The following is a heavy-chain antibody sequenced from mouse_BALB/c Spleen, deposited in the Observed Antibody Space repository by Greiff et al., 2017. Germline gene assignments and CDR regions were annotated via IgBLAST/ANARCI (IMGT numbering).Heavy chain of an antibody. D-gene: IGHD2-5*01. CDR3: ARDAWSNYGYAMDY. Sequence: EVQGVESGGGLVQPGGSLRLSCATSGFTFSDFYMEWVRQPPGKRLEWIAASRNKANDYTTEYSASVKGRFIVSRDTSQSILYLQMNALRAEDTAIYYCARDAWSNYGYAMDYWGQGTSVTVSS. CDR2: SRNKANDYTT. CDR1: GFTFSDFY. J-gene: IGHJ4*01. V-gene: IGHV7-1*02.